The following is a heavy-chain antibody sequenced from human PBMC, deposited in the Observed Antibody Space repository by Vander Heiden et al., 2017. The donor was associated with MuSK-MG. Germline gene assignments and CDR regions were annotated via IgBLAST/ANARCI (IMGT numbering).Heavy chain of an antibody. CDR2: ISGSGGST. V-gene: IGHV3-23*01. CDR3: SKDPGSSGWYYYYGMDV. D-gene: IGHD6-19*01. CDR1: VFTFSSYA. Sequence: EVQLLESGGGLVQPGGSLRLSCAASVFTFSSYAMRWLRQAPGMGLECVSAISGSGGSTDYADSMKGRFTISRDNSKNTLYLQMNSLRAEDTAVYYCSKDPGSSGWYYYYGMDVWGQGTTVTVSS. J-gene: IGHJ6*02.